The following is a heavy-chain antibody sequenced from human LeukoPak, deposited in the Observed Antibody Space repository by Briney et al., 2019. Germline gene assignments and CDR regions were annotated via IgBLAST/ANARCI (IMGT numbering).Heavy chain of an antibody. V-gene: IGHV3-7*01. Sequence: PGGSLRLSCAASGFTFSSYWMSWVRQAPGKGLEWVANIKQDGSEKYYVDSVKGRFIISRDNAKNSLYLQMNSLRAEDTAVYYCARVGAAAGTPYYYYGMDVWGQGTTVTVSS. CDR1: GFTFSSYW. D-gene: IGHD6-13*01. J-gene: IGHJ6*02. CDR2: IKQDGSEK. CDR3: ARVGAAAGTPYYYYGMDV.